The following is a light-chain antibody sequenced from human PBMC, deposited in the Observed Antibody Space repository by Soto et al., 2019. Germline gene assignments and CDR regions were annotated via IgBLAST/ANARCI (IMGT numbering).Light chain of an antibody. CDR3: SSYAGSSNV. CDR2: EVN. V-gene: IGLV2-8*01. CDR1: SSDVGGYNY. J-gene: IGLJ1*01. Sequence: QSVLTQPPSASGSPGQSVAISCTGTSSDVGGYNYVSWYQQHPGKATKLMIYEVNKRPSGVPDRFSGSKSGNTASLTVSGLQAEDEADYYCSSYAGSSNVFGTGTKGTV.